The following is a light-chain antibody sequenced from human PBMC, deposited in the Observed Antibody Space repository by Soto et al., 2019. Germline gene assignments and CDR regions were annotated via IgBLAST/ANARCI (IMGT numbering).Light chain of an antibody. CDR2: AAS. CDR1: QGIRSY. V-gene: IGKV1-9*01. Sequence: DIQLTQSPSFLSASVGDRVTITCRASQGIRSYLAWYQQKPGTAPKLLIFAASTLQSEVPSRFSGSGSGTEFTLTISSLQPEDFATYYCQQLNSYPRTFGQGTKVEIK. J-gene: IGKJ1*01. CDR3: QQLNSYPRT.